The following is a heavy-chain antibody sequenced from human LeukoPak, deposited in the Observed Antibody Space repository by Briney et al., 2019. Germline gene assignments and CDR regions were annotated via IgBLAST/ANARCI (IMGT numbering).Heavy chain of an antibody. CDR2: ISGSGDST. V-gene: IGHV3-23*01. CDR3: ARFAAGGSYYYYMDV. Sequence: PGGSLRLSCAASGFTFSNYAMSWVRQAPGKGLEWVSVISGSGDSTYFADSVKGRFTISRDNSKNSLYLQMNSLRADDTAVYYCARFAAGGSYYYYMDVWGKGTTVTVSS. J-gene: IGHJ6*03. D-gene: IGHD3-10*01. CDR1: GFTFSNYA.